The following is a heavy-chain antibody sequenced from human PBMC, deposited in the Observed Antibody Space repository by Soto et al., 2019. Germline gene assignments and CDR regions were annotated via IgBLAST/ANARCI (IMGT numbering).Heavy chain of an antibody. CDR1: VYTFTSYA. D-gene: IGHD2-2*02. Sequence: GASVKVSSKASVYTFTSYAMHWVRQAPGQRLEWMGWINAGNGNTKYSQKFQGRVTITRDTSASTAYMELSSLRSEDTAVYYCARLADRYCSSTSCYTRSFDYWGQGTLVTVSS. CDR3: ARLADRYCSSTSCYTRSFDY. V-gene: IGHV1-3*01. CDR2: INAGNGNT. J-gene: IGHJ4*02.